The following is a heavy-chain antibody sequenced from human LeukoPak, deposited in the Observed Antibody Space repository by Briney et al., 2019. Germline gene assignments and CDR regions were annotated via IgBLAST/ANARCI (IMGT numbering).Heavy chain of an antibody. V-gene: IGHV4-34*01. CDR1: GVSFSGYY. CDR2: INHSGST. J-gene: IGHJ4*02. Sequence: SETLSLTCAVYGVSFSGYYWTWLRQPPGKGLEWIGEINHSGSTNYNPSLKSRVTISVDTSKNQFSLKLSSVTAADTAVYYCARLLRWYYYDSSGCYFDYWGQGTLVTVSS. D-gene: IGHD3-22*01. CDR3: ARLLRWYYYDSSGCYFDY.